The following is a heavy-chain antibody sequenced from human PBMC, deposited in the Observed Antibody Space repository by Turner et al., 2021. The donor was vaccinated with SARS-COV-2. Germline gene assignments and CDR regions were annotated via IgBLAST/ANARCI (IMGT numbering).Heavy chain of an antibody. D-gene: IGHD3-10*01. CDR3: ARLLNPGSYYYYYYGMDV. Sequence: QLQLQESGPGLVKPSETLFLTCTVSGGSISSSNYYWGWIRQPPGKGLEWIWSIYYSGSTYYNPSLKSRVTISVDTSKNQFSLKLSSVTAADTAVYYCARLLNPGSYYYYYYGMDVWGQGTTVTVSS. V-gene: IGHV4-39*01. CDR1: GGSISSSNYY. CDR2: IYYSGST. J-gene: IGHJ6*02.